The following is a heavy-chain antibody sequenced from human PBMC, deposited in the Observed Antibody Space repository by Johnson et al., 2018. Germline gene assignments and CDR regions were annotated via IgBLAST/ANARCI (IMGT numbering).Heavy chain of an antibody. CDR3: AKGVTYYSALGAFDI. V-gene: IGHV3-30*18. CDR2: ISYDGSKK. CDR1: GFTFINYG. J-gene: IGHJ3*02. D-gene: IGHD3-10*01. Sequence: QVQLVESGGGVVQPGRSLRLSCAASGFTFINYGMHWVRQAPGKGLEWVAAISYDGSKKYYADSVKGRFTISRDNSKNTRYLQMNSLRAEDTAVYSCAKGVTYYSALGAFDIWGRGTIVTVSS.